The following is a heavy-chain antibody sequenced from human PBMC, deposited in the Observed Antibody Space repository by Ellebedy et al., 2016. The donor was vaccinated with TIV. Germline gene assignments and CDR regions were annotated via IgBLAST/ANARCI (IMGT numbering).Heavy chain of an antibody. CDR1: GFTFSNAW. J-gene: IGHJ3*02. Sequence: GESLKISCAASGFTFSNAWMSWVRQAPGKGLEWVGRIKSKTDGGTTDYAAPVKGRFTISRDDSKNTLYLQMNSLKTEDTAVYYCTTSKRWLQFDAFDIWGQGTMVTVSS. CDR3: TTSKRWLQFDAFDI. CDR2: IKSKTDGGTT. V-gene: IGHV3-15*01. D-gene: IGHD5-24*01.